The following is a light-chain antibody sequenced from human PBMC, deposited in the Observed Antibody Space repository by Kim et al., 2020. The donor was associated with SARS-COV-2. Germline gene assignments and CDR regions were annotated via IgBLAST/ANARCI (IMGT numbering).Light chain of an antibody. Sequence: GQRVTISCAGSHSNIVTNYGYWYQQFPGTAPKLLIYTNSERPSGVPDRFSGSKSGTSASLAISGLRSEDEADYYCAAYDVNLSGPVFGEGTQLTVL. J-gene: IGLJ2*01. CDR1: HSNIVTNY. V-gene: IGLV1-47*01. CDR3: AAYDVNLSGPV. CDR2: TNS.